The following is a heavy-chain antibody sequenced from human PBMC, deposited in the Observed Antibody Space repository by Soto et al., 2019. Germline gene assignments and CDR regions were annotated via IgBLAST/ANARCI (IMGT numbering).Heavy chain of an antibody. V-gene: IGHV2-5*02. D-gene: IGHD1-7*01. CDR3: AHRRAMGSNWNYGDFDY. J-gene: IGHJ4*02. Sequence: QITLKESGPTLVKPTQTLTLTCTFSGFSLTTRTVGVGWIRQPPGKALECLALIYWDDDKRYSPSLNSRLTITKDTSKNHVVLTITIVDPVDTATYYCAHRRAMGSNWNYGDFDYWGQGTVVTVSS. CDR2: IYWDDDK. CDR1: GFSLTTRTVG.